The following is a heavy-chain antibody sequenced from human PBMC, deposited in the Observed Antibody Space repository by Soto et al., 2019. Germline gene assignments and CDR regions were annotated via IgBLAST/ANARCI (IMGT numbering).Heavy chain of an antibody. D-gene: IGHD6-19*01. CDR2: INPSGGST. CDR1: GYTFTSCY. J-gene: IGHJ4*02. CDR3: ARDPTYSSGWYGGGFDD. Sequence: GASVKVSCKASGYTFTSCYMHWVRQAPGQGLEWMGIINPSGGSTSYAQKFQGRVTMTRDTSTSTVYMELSSLRSEDTAVYYCARDPTYSSGWYGGGFDDRGQGTPVTVSS. V-gene: IGHV1-46*03.